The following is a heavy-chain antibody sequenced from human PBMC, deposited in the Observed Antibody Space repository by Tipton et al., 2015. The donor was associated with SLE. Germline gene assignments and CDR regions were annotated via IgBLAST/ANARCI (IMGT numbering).Heavy chain of an antibody. CDR1: GGSISSGGYW. Sequence: TLSLTCTVSGGSISSGGYWWSWIRQHPEKGLEWIGYIYYHGRTSYNPSLESRVTMSVDMSKNQFSLNLNSVTAADTAVYYCARSFSSSLYDNWFDPWGQGSLVTVSS. CDR2: IYYHGRT. J-gene: IGHJ5*02. CDR3: ARSFSSSLYDNWFDP. D-gene: IGHD6-13*01. V-gene: IGHV4-31*03.